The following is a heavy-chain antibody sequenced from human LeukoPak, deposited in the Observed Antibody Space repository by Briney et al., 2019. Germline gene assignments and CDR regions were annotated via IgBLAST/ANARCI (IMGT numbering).Heavy chain of an antibody. CDR2: FDLEDGET. CDR3: AIMLRGTSWFDP. Sequence: ASVKVSCKGAGYTLTELSMHWVRQAPGKGLEWMGGFDLEDGETIYAQKFQGRVTMTEDTSTDQAYMKLSSLRSEDTAVYYCAIMLRGTSWFDPRGHGIIVTASS. D-gene: IGHD3-10*01. J-gene: IGHJ5*02. CDR1: GYTLTELS. V-gene: IGHV1-24*01.